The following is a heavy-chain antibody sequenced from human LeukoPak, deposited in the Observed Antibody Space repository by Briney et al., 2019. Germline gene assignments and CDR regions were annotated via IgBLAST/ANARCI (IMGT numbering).Heavy chain of an antibody. CDR3: ARLPKYSRLLDY. CDR2: MNPNSGNT. Sequence: ASVKVSCKASGYTFGSYDINWVRQATGQGLEWMGWMNPNSGNTAYAQKFQGRVTMSRDTSISTAYMELSSLRSEDTAVYYCARLPKYSRLLDYWGQGTLVTVSS. CDR1: GYTFGSYD. J-gene: IGHJ4*02. D-gene: IGHD6-6*01. V-gene: IGHV1-8*02.